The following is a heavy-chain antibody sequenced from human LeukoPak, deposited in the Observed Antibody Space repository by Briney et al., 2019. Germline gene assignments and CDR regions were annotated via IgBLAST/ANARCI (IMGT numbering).Heavy chain of an antibody. CDR1: GYSFTSYG. Sequence: GASVKVSCKASGYSFTSYGISWVRQAPGQGLEWMGWINTYNGNTNYAQNVQGRVTMTTDTATSTAYMELRSLRSDDTAVYFCARVITMVRGVIPPVSGFDYWGQGTLVTVSS. V-gene: IGHV1-18*01. J-gene: IGHJ4*02. CDR3: ARVITMVRGVIPPVSGFDY. CDR2: INTYNGNT. D-gene: IGHD3-10*01.